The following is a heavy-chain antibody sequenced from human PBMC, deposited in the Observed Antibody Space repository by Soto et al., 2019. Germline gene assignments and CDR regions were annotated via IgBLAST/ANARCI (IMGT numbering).Heavy chain of an antibody. Sequence: SQTLSLTCAISGDGVSSNSAAWNWIRQSPSRGLEWLGRTYYRSKWYNDYALSVKSRITTNPDTSKNQFSLQLNSVTPEDTAVYYCAKTRSYSAYDYGMDVWGQGTTVTVSS. CDR3: AKTRSYSAYDYGMDV. CDR1: GDGVSSNSAA. CDR2: TYYRSKWYN. J-gene: IGHJ6*02. D-gene: IGHD1-26*01. V-gene: IGHV6-1*01.